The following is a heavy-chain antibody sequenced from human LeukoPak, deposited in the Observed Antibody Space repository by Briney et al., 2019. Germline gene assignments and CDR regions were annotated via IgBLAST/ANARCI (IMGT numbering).Heavy chain of an antibody. D-gene: IGHD3-9*01. V-gene: IGHV3-49*04. CDR2: IRSKAYGGTT. CDR3: TGNILTGYGYYYYYMDV. CDR1: GFTFGDYA. J-gene: IGHJ6*03. Sequence: GGSLRLSCTASGFTFGDYAMSWVRQAPGKGLEWVGFIRSKAYGGTTEYAASVKGRFTISRDDSKSIAYLQMNSLKTEDTAVYYCTGNILTGYGYYYYYMDVWGKGTTVTISS.